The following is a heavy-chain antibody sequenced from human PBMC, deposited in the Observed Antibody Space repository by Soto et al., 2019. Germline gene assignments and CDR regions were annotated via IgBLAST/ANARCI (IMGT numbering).Heavy chain of an antibody. V-gene: IGHV3-23*04. CDR3: AKAGKTTGTTEFDY. J-gene: IGHJ4*02. Sequence: EVQLAESGGGLVQPGGSLRLSCAASGFTFSTSAMSWVRQAPGKGLEWVSLISGSGGSTYYADSVKGRFTISRDNPKNTLYVQMNSLRVEDTAVYYCAKAGKTTGTTEFDYWGQGTLVTVSS. CDR2: ISGSGGST. CDR1: GFTFSTSA. D-gene: IGHD4-17*01.